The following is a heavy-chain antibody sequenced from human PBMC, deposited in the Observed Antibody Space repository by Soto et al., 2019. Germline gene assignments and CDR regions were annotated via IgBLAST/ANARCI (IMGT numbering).Heavy chain of an antibody. CDR2: IKQDGSEK. D-gene: IGHD1-7*01. Sequence: GGSLRLSCAASGFTFSSYWMSWVRQAPGKGLEWVANIKQDGSEKYYVDSVKGRFTISRDNAKNSLYLQMNSLRAEDTAVYYCARGGWNYFYWFDPWGQGTLVTVSS. CDR3: ARGGWNYFYWFDP. V-gene: IGHV3-7*01. CDR1: GFTFSSYW. J-gene: IGHJ5*02.